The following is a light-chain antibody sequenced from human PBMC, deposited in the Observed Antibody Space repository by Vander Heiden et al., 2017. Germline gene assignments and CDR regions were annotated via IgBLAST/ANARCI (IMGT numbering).Light chain of an antibody. Sequence: DITMTQSPAPLPASVGDRVTITCRASQSISGWLAWYQQKPGKAPKLLLYKTSSLGSGVPSRFSGSGSGTEFTLTISRLQPDDFATYHCQQYYNSSTFGQGTRVEIK. CDR2: KTS. V-gene: IGKV1-5*03. J-gene: IGKJ1*01. CDR3: QQYYNSST. CDR1: QSISGW.